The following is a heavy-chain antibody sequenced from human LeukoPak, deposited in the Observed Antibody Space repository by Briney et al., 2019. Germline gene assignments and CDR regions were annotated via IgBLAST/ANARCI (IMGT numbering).Heavy chain of an antibody. J-gene: IGHJ4*02. CDR2: ISSSGDTT. D-gene: IGHD3-10*01. CDR3: ARGRNYGSGSYVFDY. CDR1: GFTFTNFG. Sequence: GGSLRLSCAASGFTFTNFGMSWVRQAPGKELEWVSRISSSGDTTNYADSVKGRFTIPRDNSKNSVYLQMNSLRAEDTAVYYCARGRNYGSGSYVFDYWGQGTLVTVSS. V-gene: IGHV3-23*01.